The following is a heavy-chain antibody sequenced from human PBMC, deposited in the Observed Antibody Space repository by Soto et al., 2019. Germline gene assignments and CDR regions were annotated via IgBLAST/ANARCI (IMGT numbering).Heavy chain of an antibody. D-gene: IGHD3-10*02. CDR1: GFTFNRFG. J-gene: IGHJ4*02. Sequence: GGSLRLSCAASGFTFNRFGMHWVRQAPGKGLEWVAVISYDGNNKFYADSVKGRFTISRDNSQNTLYLQMNSLRPEDTAMYYCAKAVDISVRGVPPSDYWGQGPLVTVSS. CDR3: AKAVDISVRGVPPSDY. CDR2: ISYDGNNK. V-gene: IGHV3-30*18.